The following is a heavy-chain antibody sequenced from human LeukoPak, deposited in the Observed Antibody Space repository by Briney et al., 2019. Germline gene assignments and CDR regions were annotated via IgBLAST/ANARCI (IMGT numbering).Heavy chain of an antibody. Sequence: GGSLRLSCAASGFTFSSYAMSWVRQAPGKGLGWVSAISGSGGSTYYADSVKGRFTISRDNSKNTLYLQMNSLRAEDTAAYYCAEDRGDPLGYYYYMDVWGKGTTVTVSS. D-gene: IGHD2-21*02. V-gene: IGHV3-23*01. CDR1: GFTFSSYA. CDR2: ISGSGGST. J-gene: IGHJ6*03. CDR3: AEDRGDPLGYYYYMDV.